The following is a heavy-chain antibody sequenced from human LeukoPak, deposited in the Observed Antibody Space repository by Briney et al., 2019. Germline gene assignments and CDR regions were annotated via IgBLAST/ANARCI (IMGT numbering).Heavy chain of an antibody. D-gene: IGHD3-10*01. CDR2: IIPIFGTA. CDR1: GGTFSSYA. J-gene: IGHJ4*02. CDR3: ARDYYGSGGFDY. Sequence: SVKVSCKASGGTFSSYAISWVRQAPGQGLEWMGRIIPIFGTANYAQKFQDRVTITTDESTSTAYMELSSLRSEDTAVYYCARDYYGSGGFDYWGQGTLVTVSS. V-gene: IGHV1-69*05.